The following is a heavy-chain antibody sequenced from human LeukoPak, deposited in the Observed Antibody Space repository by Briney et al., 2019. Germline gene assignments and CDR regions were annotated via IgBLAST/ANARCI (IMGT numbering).Heavy chain of an antibody. J-gene: IGHJ4*02. CDR2: ISSSGSIT. V-gene: IGHV3-11*04. Sequence: PGGSLRLSCAASGFTLSDYYMTWIRQAPGKGREWVSYISSSGSITYYADSVKGRFIISRDNAKNSLYLQMNSLRAEDTAVYFCARVGYDSSGRFDYWGQGTLVTVSS. D-gene: IGHD3-22*01. CDR1: GFTLSDYY. CDR3: ARVGYDSSGRFDY.